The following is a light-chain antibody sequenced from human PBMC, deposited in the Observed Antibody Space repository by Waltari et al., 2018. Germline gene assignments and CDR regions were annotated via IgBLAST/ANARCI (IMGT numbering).Light chain of an antibody. CDR1: QNIHSW. Sequence: DIQMTQSHSTLSASLGDRVSITCRASQNIHSWLAWYQQKPGKAPKPLFYMASTLQTGVPSRFSGSVSGTDFTLTISSLQPDDFATYYCQQYDTVPYTFGLGTKVE. J-gene: IGKJ2*01. CDR2: MAS. V-gene: IGKV1-5*03. CDR3: QQYDTVPYT.